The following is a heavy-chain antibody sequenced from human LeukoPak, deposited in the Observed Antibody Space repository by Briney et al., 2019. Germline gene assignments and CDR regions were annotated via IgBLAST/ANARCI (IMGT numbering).Heavy chain of an antibody. V-gene: IGHV3-7*01. D-gene: IGHD3-16*01. CDR3: ARGQGLPDY. CDR2: IKPDGSEK. CDR1: GCTFSNSW. J-gene: IGHJ4*02. Sequence: GGALRLSCAACGCTFSNSWLRWVGQAPGKGLEWVANIKPDGSEKYYVDSGKGRFTISRDNAKNSLYLQMNSLRAEDTAVYYCARGQGLPDYWGQGTLVTVSS.